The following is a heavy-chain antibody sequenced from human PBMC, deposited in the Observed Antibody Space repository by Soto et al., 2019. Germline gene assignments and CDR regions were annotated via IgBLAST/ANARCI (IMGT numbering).Heavy chain of an antibody. V-gene: IGHV1-18*01. CDR3: ALSLAPSRGAAPYYFDY. Sequence: GASVKVSCKASGYTFTSYGISWVRQAPGQGIEWMGWISAYNGNTNYAQKLQGRVTMTTDTSTSTAYMELRSLRSDDTAVYYCALSLAPSRGAAPYYFDYWGQGTLVTVSS. D-gene: IGHD3-16*02. CDR1: GYTFTSYG. J-gene: IGHJ4*02. CDR2: ISAYNGNT.